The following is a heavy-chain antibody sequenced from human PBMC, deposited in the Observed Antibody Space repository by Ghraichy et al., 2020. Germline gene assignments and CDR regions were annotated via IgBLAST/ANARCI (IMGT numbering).Heavy chain of an antibody. D-gene: IGHD4-17*01. V-gene: IGHV3-53*01. CDR1: GFTVSSNY. CDR2: IYSGGST. CDR3: ASCPYGDYGMPDY. J-gene: IGHJ4*02. Sequence: GGSLRLSCAASGFTVSSNYMSWVRQAPGKGLEWVSVIYSGGSTYYADSVKGRFTISRDNSKNTLYLQMNSLRAEDTAVYYCASCPYGDYGMPDYWGQGTLVTVSS.